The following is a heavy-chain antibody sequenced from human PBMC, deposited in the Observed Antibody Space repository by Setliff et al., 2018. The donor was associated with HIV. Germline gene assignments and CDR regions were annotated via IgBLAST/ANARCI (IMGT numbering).Heavy chain of an antibody. J-gene: IGHJ4*02. D-gene: IGHD5-18*01. CDR3: ARGARGYSYG. V-gene: IGHV3-7*01. CDR2: IKQDGSEK. CDR1: GFTFSSYW. Sequence: GSLRLSCAGSGFTFSSYWMSWVRQAPGKGLERVANIKQDGSEKYYVESVRGRFTISRDNANNSLYLQMNSLRAEDTAVYYCARGARGYSYGWGQGTLVTVSS.